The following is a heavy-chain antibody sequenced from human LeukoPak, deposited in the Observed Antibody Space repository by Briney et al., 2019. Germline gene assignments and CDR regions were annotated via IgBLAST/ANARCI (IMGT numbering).Heavy chain of an antibody. Sequence: GGSLRLSCAASGFTFNSYGMHWVRQAPGKGLEWVSSISSSSSYIYYADSVKGRFTISRDNAKNSLYLQMNSLRAEDTAVYYCAREYGVWKIAAAPVDYWGQGTLVTVSS. D-gene: IGHD6-13*01. V-gene: IGHV3-21*01. CDR2: ISSSSSYI. CDR3: AREYGVWKIAAAPVDY. CDR1: GFTFNSYG. J-gene: IGHJ4*02.